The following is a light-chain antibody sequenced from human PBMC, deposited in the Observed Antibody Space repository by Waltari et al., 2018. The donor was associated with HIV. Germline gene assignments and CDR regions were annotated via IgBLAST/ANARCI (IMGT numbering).Light chain of an antibody. V-gene: IGLV1-40*01. CDR1: SSNIGAGYD. J-gene: IGLJ2*01. CDR2: TNN. Sequence: QSVLTQPPSVSGAPGQRVTISCTGSSSNIGAGYDVHWYQQLPGTAPKLLIYTNNNRPSGAPDRFAGSKSGTSASLAITGLQADDEAHYYCQSYDSSLSDSVVFGGGTTLTVL. CDR3: QSYDSSLSDSVV.